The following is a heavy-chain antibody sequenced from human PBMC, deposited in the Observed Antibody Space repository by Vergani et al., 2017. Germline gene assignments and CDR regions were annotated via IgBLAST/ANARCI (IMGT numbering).Heavy chain of an antibody. CDR1: GFTFSSYA. Sequence: QVQLVESGGGVDQPGRSLRLSCAASGFTFSSYAMHWVRQAPGKGLEWVAVISYDGSNKYYADSVKGRFTISRDNSKNTLSLQMNSLRAEATAVSYCAREDLYGSGSYYGWVSGKRGGYFDLWGRGTLVTVSS. CDR2: ISYDGSNK. J-gene: IGHJ2*01. V-gene: IGHV3-30-3*01. D-gene: IGHD3-10*01. CDR3: AREDLYGSGSYYGWVSGKRGGYFDL.